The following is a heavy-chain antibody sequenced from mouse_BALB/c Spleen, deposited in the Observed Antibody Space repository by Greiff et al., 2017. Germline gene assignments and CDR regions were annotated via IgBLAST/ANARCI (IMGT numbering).Heavy chain of an antibody. D-gene: IGHD2-4*01. Sequence: EVQGVESGGGLVQPGGSLRLSCATSGFTFTDYYMSWVRQPPGKALEWLGFIRNKANGYTTEYSASVKGRFTISRDNSQSILYLQMNTQRAEDSAAYYGGRGIEGDYDGNAMDYWGQGTSVTVSS. V-gene: IGHV7-3*02. J-gene: IGHJ4*01. CDR2: IRNKANGYTT. CDR3: GRGIEGDYDGNAMDY. CDR1: GFTFTDYY.